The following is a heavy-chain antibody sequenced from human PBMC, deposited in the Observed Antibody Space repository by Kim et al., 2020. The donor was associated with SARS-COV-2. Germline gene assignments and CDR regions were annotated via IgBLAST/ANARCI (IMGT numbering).Heavy chain of an antibody. CDR2: ISAYNGNT. D-gene: IGHD2-21*02. Sequence: ASVKVSCKASGYTFTSYGISWVRQAPGQGLEWMGWISAYNGNTNYAQKLQGRVTMTTDTSTSTAYMELRSLRSDDTAVYYCARREFVFGDCYPGDYWGQGTLVTVSS. CDR3: ARREFVFGDCYPGDY. J-gene: IGHJ4*02. CDR1: GYTFTSYG. V-gene: IGHV1-18*01.